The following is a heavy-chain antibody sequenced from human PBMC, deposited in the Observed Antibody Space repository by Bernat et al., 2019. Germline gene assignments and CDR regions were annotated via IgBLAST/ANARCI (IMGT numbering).Heavy chain of an antibody. CDR1: GFTFSSYG. V-gene: IGHV3-33*01. CDR2: IWYDGSHK. Sequence: QVQLVESGGGVVQPGRSLRLSCAASGFTFSSYGMHWVRQAPGKGLEWVAVIWYDGSHKYYADSVKGRFTISRDNSKNTLYLQMNSLRAEDTAVYYCARDLAYRSGGSWATGYWGQGTLVTVSS. D-gene: IGHD2-15*01. CDR3: ARDLAYRSGGSWATGY. J-gene: IGHJ4*02.